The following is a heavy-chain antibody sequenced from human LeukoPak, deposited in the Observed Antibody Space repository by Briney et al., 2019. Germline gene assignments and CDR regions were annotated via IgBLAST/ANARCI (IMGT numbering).Heavy chain of an antibody. CDR2: ITASGGST. Sequence: GGSLRLSCAASGFSFSSYAMSWVRQAPGKGLEWVSTITASGGSTYYADSVKGRFTFSRDNSKNTLYLQINSLRAEDTALYYCAKLVLFSGTTGDLNYWGQGTLVTVSS. D-gene: IGHD1-1*01. CDR1: GFSFSSYA. V-gene: IGHV3-23*01. CDR3: AKLVLFSGTTGDLNY. J-gene: IGHJ4*02.